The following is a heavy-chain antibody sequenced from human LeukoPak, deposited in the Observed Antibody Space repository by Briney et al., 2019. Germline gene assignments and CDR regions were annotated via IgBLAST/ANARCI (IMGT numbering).Heavy chain of an antibody. V-gene: IGHV4-61*01. CDR2: IYYSGST. D-gene: IGHD6-13*01. CDR1: GGSISSSSYY. J-gene: IGHJ4*02. CDR3: ARETLATAAFDY. Sequence: SETLSLTCTVSGGSISSSSYYWSWIRQPPGKGLEWIGYIYYSGSTNYNPSLKSRVTISVDTSKNQFSLKLSSVTAADTAVYYCARETLATAAFDYWGQGTLVTVSS.